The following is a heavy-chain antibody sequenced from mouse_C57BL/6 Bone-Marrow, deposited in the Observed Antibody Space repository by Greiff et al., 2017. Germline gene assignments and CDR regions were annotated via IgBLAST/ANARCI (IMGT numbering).Heavy chain of an antibody. D-gene: IGHD1-1*01. V-gene: IGHV1-76*01. CDR1: GYTFTDSY. CDR2: IYPGSGTT. Sequence: QVQLKESGAELVRPGASVKLSCKASGYTFTDSYINWVKQRPGQGLEWIARIYPGSGTTYYNEKFKGQATLTAEKSSSTAYMQLSSLTSEDSAVYVCARRDTTVVGYFDVWGTGTTGTGSS. J-gene: IGHJ1*03. CDR3: ARRDTTVVGYFDV.